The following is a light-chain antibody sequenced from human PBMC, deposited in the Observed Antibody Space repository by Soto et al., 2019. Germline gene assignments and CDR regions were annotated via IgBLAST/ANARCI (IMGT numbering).Light chain of an antibody. J-gene: IGKJ3*01. V-gene: IGKV3-11*01. Sequence: EIVLTQSPATLSLSPGERATLSCRASQSVSSYLAWYQQKPGQAPRLLIYDASNRATGIPARFSGSGSGTDFTLAISSLEPEDFSVYYCQYCSNWARVTCRPVTKLDIK. CDR2: DAS. CDR1: QSVSSY. CDR3: QYCSNWARVT.